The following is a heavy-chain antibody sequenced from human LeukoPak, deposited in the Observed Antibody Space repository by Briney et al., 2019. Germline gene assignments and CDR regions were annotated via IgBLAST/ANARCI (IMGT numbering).Heavy chain of an antibody. D-gene: IGHD3-10*01. CDR1: GLSGLAFSNYA. V-gene: IGHV3-23*01. J-gene: IGHJ4*02. Sequence: GGSLRLSCGVSGLSGLAFSNYAMSWVRQAPGNGLEWVSFISGSGAIIEYADSVKGRFTISRDNAKYPLFLQMNSLRAEDTAVYYCAKDISSDIVRGNFGYWGQGTLVTVSS. CDR2: ISGSGAII. CDR3: AKDISSDIVRGNFGY.